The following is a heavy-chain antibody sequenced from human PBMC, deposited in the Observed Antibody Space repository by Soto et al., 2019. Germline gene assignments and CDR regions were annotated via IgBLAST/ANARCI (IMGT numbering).Heavy chain of an antibody. CDR1: GGTFSSYA. J-gene: IGHJ4*01. V-gene: IGHV1-69*13. CDR2: IIPIFGTA. CDR3: ARAYNWNDWVRHYAFDI. Sequence: ASVKVSCKASGGTFSSYAISWVRQAPGQGLEWMGGIIPIFGTANYAQKFQGRVTITADESTSTAYMELSSLRSEDTAVYYCARAYNWNDWVRHYAFDIWGQGTMVTVSS. D-gene: IGHD1-20*01.